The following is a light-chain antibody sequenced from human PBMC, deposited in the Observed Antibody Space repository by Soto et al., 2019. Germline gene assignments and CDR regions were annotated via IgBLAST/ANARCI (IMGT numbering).Light chain of an antibody. J-gene: IGLJ1*01. CDR3: CSYAGRTTL. CDR1: NSDVGSYNL. CDR2: EVS. Sequence: PAQPSSVFWAPGQSITISRPRTNSDVGSYNLVSWYQQLPGNVPKLIIYEVSKRPSGVSNRFSGSESGNTASLTISGLQAEDEADYYCCSYAGRTTLFGTGTKV. V-gene: IGLV2-23*02.